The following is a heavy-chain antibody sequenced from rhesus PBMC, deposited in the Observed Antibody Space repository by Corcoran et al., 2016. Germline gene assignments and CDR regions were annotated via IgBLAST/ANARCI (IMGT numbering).Heavy chain of an antibody. CDR1: GFSLSTRGLG. V-gene: IGHV2-1*01. Sequence: QVTLKESGPALVTPTQTLTLTCTFSGFSLSTRGLGVGLISQPSRKTLEWLAHIYWDDDKLYSTSLKSRLTISKDTSKNQVVLTMTNMDPVDTATYYCARKGDYFDYWGQGVLVTVSS. CDR3: ARKGDYFDY. CDR2: IYWDDDK. J-gene: IGHJ4*01.